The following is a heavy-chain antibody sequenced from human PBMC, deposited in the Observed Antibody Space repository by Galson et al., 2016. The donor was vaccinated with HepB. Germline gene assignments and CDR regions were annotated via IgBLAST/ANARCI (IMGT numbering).Heavy chain of an antibody. CDR2: IYYSGRT. V-gene: IGHV4-59*01. J-gene: IGHJ6*02. CDR1: GASISGYY. D-gene: IGHD6-19*01. Sequence: SETLSLTCTVSGASISGYYLSWIRQPPGRGLDWIGYIYYSGRTNYNPSPKSRVTISVDTSKNQFSLKLSSVTAADTAVYYCARDDSGGWYGFHYGMDVWGQGTTVTVSS. CDR3: ARDDSGGWYGFHYGMDV.